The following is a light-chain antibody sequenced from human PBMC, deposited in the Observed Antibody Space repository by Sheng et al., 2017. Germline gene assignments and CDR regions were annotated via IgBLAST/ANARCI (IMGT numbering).Light chain of an antibody. CDR3: LQYSDDWS. CDR1: QNIRIW. V-gene: IGKV1-5*03. J-gene: IGKJ1*01. CDR2: KAS. Sequence: IQMTQSPSTLSASLGDRVTITCRASQNIRIWLAWYQQKPGKAPKALIYKASNLESGVPSRFSGGGSGTQFTLTISNLQPDDFATYYCLQYSDDWSFGQGTKVE.